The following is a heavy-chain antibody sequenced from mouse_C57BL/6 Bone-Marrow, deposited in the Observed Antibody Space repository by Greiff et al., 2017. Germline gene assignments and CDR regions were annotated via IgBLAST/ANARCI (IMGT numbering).Heavy chain of an antibody. CDR1: GYTFTDYE. V-gene: IGHV1-15*01. CDR2: IDPETGGT. Sequence: QVQLQQSGAELVRPGASVTLSCKASGYTFTDYEMHWVKQTPVHGLEWIGAIDPETGGTAYNQKFKGKAILTADKSSSTAYMELRSLTSEDSAVYSCTRGWLPWYFDVWGTGTTVTVSS. D-gene: IGHD2-2*01. J-gene: IGHJ1*03. CDR3: TRGWLPWYFDV.